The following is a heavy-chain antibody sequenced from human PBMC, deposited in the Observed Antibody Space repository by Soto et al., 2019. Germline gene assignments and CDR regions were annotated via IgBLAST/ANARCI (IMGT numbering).Heavy chain of an antibody. Sequence: GGSLRLSCAASGFTFSSYGMHWVRQAPGKGLEWVAVIWYDGSNKYYADSVKGRFTISRDNSKNTLYLQMNSLRAEDTAVYYCARVGYCSGGSCYSPSVYYGMDVWGQGTTVTVSS. CDR2: IWYDGSNK. CDR3: ARVGYCSGGSCYSPSVYYGMDV. D-gene: IGHD2-15*01. CDR1: GFTFSSYG. J-gene: IGHJ6*02. V-gene: IGHV3-33*01.